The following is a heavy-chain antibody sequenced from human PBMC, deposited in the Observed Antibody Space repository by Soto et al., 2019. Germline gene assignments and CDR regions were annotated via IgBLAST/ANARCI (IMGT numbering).Heavy chain of an antibody. Sequence: SGPTLLNPTHTLPLTCTFSGFSLSTIRMRMSWSRQPPGKALEWLARIDCDDDKFYSKSLKTRLTISKDTSKNTVVLKMTNMHTVDTATYYCAKTGTDGSSFDPWGQGTLVTVSS. D-gene: IGHD5-12*01. V-gene: IGHV2-70*04. CDR2: IDCDDDK. J-gene: IGHJ5*02. CDR3: AKTGTDGSSFDP. CDR1: GFSLSTIRMR.